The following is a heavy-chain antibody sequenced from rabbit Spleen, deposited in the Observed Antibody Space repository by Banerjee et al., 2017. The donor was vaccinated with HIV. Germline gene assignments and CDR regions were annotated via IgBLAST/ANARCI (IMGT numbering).Heavy chain of an antibody. CDR3: ARDTGTSFSSYGMDL. Sequence: QSLEESGGDLVKPGASLTLTCTASGFSFSYSDYMCWVRQPPGKGPEWIACIAAGVSYTTYYATWAKGRFTISKTSSTTVTLQMTSLTAADPATYFCARDTGTSFSSYGMDLWGQGTLVTVS. CDR1: GFSFSYSDY. J-gene: IGHJ6*01. CDR2: IAAGVSYTT. V-gene: IGHV1S40*01. D-gene: IGHD7-1*01.